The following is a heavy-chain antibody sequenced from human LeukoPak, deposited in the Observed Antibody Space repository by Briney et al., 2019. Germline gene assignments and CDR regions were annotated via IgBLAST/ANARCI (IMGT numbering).Heavy chain of an antibody. Sequence: ASVKVSCKASGYTFTSYDINWVRQATGQGLEWMGWMNPNSGNTGYAQKFQGRVTMTRNTSISTAYVELSSLRSEDTAVYYCARYCSGGSCYGSDAFDIWGQGTMVTVSS. CDR3: ARYCSGGSCYGSDAFDI. CDR2: MNPNSGNT. J-gene: IGHJ3*02. V-gene: IGHV1-8*01. D-gene: IGHD2-15*01. CDR1: GYTFTSYD.